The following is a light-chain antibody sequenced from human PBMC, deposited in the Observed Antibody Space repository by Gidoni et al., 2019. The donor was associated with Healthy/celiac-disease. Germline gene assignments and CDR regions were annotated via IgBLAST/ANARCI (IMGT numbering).Light chain of an antibody. Sequence: DIQMTQSPSSLSASVGDRATITCQASQDISNYLNWYHQKPGKPTKLLIYDASNLETGVPSRFSGSGSGTDFTFTISSLQPEDIATYYCQQYDNLPPMCSFGQGTKLEIK. CDR1: QDISNY. V-gene: IGKV1-33*01. CDR3: QQYDNLPPMCS. J-gene: IGKJ2*04. CDR2: DAS.